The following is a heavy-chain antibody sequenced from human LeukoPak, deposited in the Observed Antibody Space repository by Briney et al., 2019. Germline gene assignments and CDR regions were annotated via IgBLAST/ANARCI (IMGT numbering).Heavy chain of an antibody. Sequence: GGSLRLSCAASGFTFSSYAMHWVRQAPGKGLEWVAVISYDGSNKYYADSVKGRFTISRDNSKNTLYLQMNSLRAEDTAVYYCAKIMTTVPTGWFDPWGQGTLVTVSS. CDR2: ISYDGSNK. D-gene: IGHD4-17*01. CDR1: GFTFSSYA. V-gene: IGHV3-30*04. CDR3: AKIMTTVPTGWFDP. J-gene: IGHJ5*02.